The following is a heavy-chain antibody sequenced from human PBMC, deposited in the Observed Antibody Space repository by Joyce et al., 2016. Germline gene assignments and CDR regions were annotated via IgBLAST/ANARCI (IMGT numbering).Heavy chain of an antibody. Sequence: QVQLQESGPGLVKPSETLSLPCGVSGLSFDLHSFWGWIRQPPGKVLEWIGNFYLHGITHYSPSLKSRVTISMDTSKNQFSLNLNSLTAADTAVYFCARRDYNVHTPLGSDWYFDLWGRGTLVTVSS. D-gene: IGHD5-18*01. CDR3: ARRDYNVHTPLGSDWYFDL. V-gene: IGHV4-38-2*01. CDR1: GLSFDLHSF. J-gene: IGHJ2*01. CDR2: FYLHGIT.